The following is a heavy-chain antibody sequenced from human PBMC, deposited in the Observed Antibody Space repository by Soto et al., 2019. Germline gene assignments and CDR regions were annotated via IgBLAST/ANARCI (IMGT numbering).Heavy chain of an antibody. V-gene: IGHV1-69*06. D-gene: IGHD6-19*01. CDR1: GGTFSSYA. CDR2: IIPIFGTA. J-gene: IGHJ5*02. Sequence: GASVKVSCKASGGTFSSYAISWVRQAPGQGLEWMGGIIPIFGTANYAQKFQGRVTITADKSTSTAYMELSSLRSEDTAVYYCAREFLSPLGIAVAYWFDPWGQGTLVTVSS. CDR3: AREFLSPLGIAVAYWFDP.